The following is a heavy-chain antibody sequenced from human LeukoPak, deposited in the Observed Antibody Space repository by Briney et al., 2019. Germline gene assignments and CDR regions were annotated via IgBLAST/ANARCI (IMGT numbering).Heavy chain of an antibody. CDR3: ARDRGVAAAGTDY. Sequence: PGGSLRLSCAASGFTVSSNYMSWVRQAPGKGLEWVSVIYSGGSTYYADSVKGRFTISRDNSKNTLYLQMNSLRAEDTAVYYCARDRGVAAAGTDYWGQGTLVTVSS. CDR1: GFTVSSNY. J-gene: IGHJ4*02. V-gene: IGHV3-66*01. CDR2: IYSGGST. D-gene: IGHD6-13*01.